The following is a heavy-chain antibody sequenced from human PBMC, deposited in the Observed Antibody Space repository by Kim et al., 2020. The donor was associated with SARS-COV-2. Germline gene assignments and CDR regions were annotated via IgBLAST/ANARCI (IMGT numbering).Heavy chain of an antibody. D-gene: IGHD4-17*01. CDR3: ARVLDRTTVGSGIEY. J-gene: IGHJ4*02. V-gene: IGHV5-51*01. CDR2: IYPTGSDV. Sequence: GESLKISCQTSGYNFARYWIGWVRQTPDKGLEWMGLIYPTGSDVRYSPSFEGHVTISAHDSISTAYLQWSDLKASDTGIYYCARVLDRTTVGSGIEYWGQGTLVTVSS. CDR1: GYNFARYW.